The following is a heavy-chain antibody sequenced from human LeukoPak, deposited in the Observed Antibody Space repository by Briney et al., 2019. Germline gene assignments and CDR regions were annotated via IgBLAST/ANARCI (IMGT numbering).Heavy chain of an antibody. CDR2: ISSGGGNT. CDR3: ARVGDLNYFDY. Sequence: GGSLRLSCAASGFTFSSYAMHWVRQAPGKGLEYVSAISSGGGNTYYANSVKGRFTISRDNSKNTLFLQMGSLRAEDMAVYYCARVGDLNYFDYWGQGALVTVSS. J-gene: IGHJ4*02. CDR1: GFTFSSYA. D-gene: IGHD3-3*01. V-gene: IGHV3-64*01.